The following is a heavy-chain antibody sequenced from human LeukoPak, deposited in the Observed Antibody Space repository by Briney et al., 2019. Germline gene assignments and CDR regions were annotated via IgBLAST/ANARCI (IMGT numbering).Heavy chain of an antibody. CDR3: ARVTGYVIEDNFDY. Sequence: SETLSLTCTVSGGSISNKYWSWIRQPPGKGLEWIGYIYYSGSTNYNPSLKSRVTILVDTSKNQFSLKLSSVTAADTAVYFCARVTGYVIEDNFDYWGQGTLVTASS. CDR2: IYYSGST. V-gene: IGHV4-59*01. CDR1: GGSISNKY. D-gene: IGHD2-15*01. J-gene: IGHJ4*02.